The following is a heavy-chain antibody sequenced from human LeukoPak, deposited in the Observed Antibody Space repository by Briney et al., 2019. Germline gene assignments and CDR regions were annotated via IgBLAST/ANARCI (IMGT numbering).Heavy chain of an antibody. D-gene: IGHD6-13*01. J-gene: IGHJ4*02. CDR2: INHSGST. CDR1: GGSFSGYY. V-gene: IGHV4-34*01. CDR3: ASNIAAADTNDY. Sequence: SETLSLTCAVYGGSFSGYYWSWIRQPPGKGLEWIGEINHSGSTNYNPSLKSRVTISVETSKNQFSLKLSSVTAADTAVYYCASNIAAADTNDYWGQGTLVTVSS.